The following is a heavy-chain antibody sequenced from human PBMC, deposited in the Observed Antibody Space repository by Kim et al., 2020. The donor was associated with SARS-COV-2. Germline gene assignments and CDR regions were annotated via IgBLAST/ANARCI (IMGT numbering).Heavy chain of an antibody. D-gene: IGHD2-15*01. CDR2: SKK. CDR3: ARDRIVADY. Sequence: SKKYYADSVKGRFTISRDNSKNTLYLQMNSLRAEDAAVYYCARDRIVADYWGQGTLVTVSS. V-gene: IGHV3-33*01. J-gene: IGHJ4*02.